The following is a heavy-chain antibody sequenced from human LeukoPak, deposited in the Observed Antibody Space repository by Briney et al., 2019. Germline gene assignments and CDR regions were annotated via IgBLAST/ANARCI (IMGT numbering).Heavy chain of an antibody. CDR3: ASGYSYGYVSDYFDY. CDR2: INHSGST. D-gene: IGHD5-18*01. V-gene: IGHV4-34*01. Sequence: SETLSLTCAVYGGSFSGYYWSWIRQPPGKGLEWIGEINHSGSTYYNPSLKSRVTISVDTSKNQFSLKLSSVTAADTAVYYCASGYSYGYVSDYFDYWGQGTLVTVSS. J-gene: IGHJ4*02. CDR1: GGSFSGYY.